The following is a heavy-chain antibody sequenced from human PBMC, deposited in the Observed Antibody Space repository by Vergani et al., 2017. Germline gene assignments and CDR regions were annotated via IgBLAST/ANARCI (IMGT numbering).Heavy chain of an antibody. J-gene: IGHJ5*02. CDR2: IYHSGST. CDR3: ARHARPSYSRSGPVGWFDP. D-gene: IGHD6-13*01. CDR1: GYSISSGYY. V-gene: IGHV4-38-2*01. Sequence: QVQLQESGPGLVKPSETLSLTCAVSGYSISSGYYWGWIRQPPGKGLEWIGSIYHSGSTYYNPSLKSRVTISVDTSKNQFSLKLSSVTAADTAVYYCARHARPSYSRSGPVGWFDPWGQGTLVTVSS.